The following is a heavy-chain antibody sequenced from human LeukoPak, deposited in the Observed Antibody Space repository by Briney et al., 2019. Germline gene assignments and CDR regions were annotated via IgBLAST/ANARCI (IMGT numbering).Heavy chain of an antibody. V-gene: IGHV3-7*01. Sequence: GGSLRLSCAASGFTFSSYWMSWVRQAPGKGLEWVANIKQDGSEKYYVDSVKGRFTISRDNAKNSLYLQMNSLRAEDTAVYYCAAYYDFWSVPGGFDPWGQGTLVTVSS. CDR1: GFTFSSYW. CDR3: AAYYDFWSVPGGFDP. CDR2: IKQDGSEK. J-gene: IGHJ5*02. D-gene: IGHD3-3*01.